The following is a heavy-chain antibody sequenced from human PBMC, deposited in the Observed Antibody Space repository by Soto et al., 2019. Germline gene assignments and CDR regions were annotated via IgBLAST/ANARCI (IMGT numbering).Heavy chain of an antibody. CDR1: GYNFTNYG. Sequence: QVQLVQSGAEVKKPGASVKVSCKASGYNFTNYGISWVRQAPGQGLEWMGWISADNGNTNYAQKLQGRVTMTTDTSTSTAYMELRSLRSDDTAVYYCARCKEDRGSGKNCYYYYMDVWGKGTTVTVSS. D-gene: IGHD3-10*01. CDR3: ARCKEDRGSGKNCYYYYMDV. CDR2: ISADNGNT. J-gene: IGHJ6*03. V-gene: IGHV1-18*01.